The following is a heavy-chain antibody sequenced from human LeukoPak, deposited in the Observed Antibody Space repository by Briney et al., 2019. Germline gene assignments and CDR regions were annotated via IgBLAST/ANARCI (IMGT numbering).Heavy chain of an antibody. V-gene: IGHV3-21*01. CDR2: ISKSSALK. Sequence: GGSLRLSFAASGFTFSSYSMNWVRQAPGKGLEWVSSISKSSALKYYSESVRGRFTISRDNAENSLYLDMSNLGAEDTAVYFCVRGDNRDQWGQGTLVTVSS. CDR1: GFTFSSYS. CDR3: VRGDNRDQ. D-gene: IGHD2-2*01. J-gene: IGHJ4*02.